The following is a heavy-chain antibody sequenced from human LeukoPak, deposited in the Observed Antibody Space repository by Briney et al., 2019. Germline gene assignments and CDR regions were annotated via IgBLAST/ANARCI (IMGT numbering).Heavy chain of an antibody. V-gene: IGHV4-59*01. CDR2: IYYSGST. Sequence: SETLSLTCTVSGGSISSYYWSWIRQPPGKGLEWIGYIYYSGSTNYSPSLKSRVTISVDTSKNQFSLKLSSVTAADTAVYYCARGGYYDFWSGYYNWFDPWGQGTLVTVSS. J-gene: IGHJ5*02. CDR1: GGSISSYY. D-gene: IGHD3-3*01. CDR3: ARGGYYDFWSGYYNWFDP.